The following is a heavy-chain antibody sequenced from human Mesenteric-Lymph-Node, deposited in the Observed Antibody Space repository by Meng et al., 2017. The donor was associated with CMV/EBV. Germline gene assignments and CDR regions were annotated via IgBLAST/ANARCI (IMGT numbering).Heavy chain of an antibody. CDR3: AARTVPTYDFCVDY. J-gene: IGHJ4*02. CDR1: GFTFSSYW. Sequence: GESLKISCVASGFTFSSYWMHWVRQAPGKGLVWVSRINSDGSSASYADSVKGRVTISRDNSKNTLSLQMNSLRAEDTAVYYCAARTVPTYDFCVDYWGQGTLVTVSS. D-gene: IGHD3-3*01. CDR2: INSDGSSA. V-gene: IGHV3-74*01.